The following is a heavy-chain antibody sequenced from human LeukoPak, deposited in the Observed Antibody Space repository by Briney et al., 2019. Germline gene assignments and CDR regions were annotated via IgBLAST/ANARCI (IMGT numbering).Heavy chain of an antibody. CDR3: TRPRGLPRYIQWCFDY. J-gene: IGHJ4*02. CDR1: GFTFGDYA. CDR2: IRSKAYGGTT. V-gene: IGHV3-49*04. Sequence: SGGSLRLSCTASGFTFGDYAMSWVRQAPGKGLEWVGFIRSKAYGGTTEYAASVKGRFTISRDDSKSIAYLRMNSLKTEDTAVYYCTRPRGLPRYIQWCFDYWGQGTLVTVSS. D-gene: IGHD2-8*01.